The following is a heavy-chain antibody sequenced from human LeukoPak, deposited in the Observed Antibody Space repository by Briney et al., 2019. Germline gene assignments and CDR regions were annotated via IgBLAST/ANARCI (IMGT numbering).Heavy chain of an antibody. CDR2: IYPGDSDT. Sequence: GESLKISCKGSGYSFSSDWIGWVHQKPGKGLEWMGVIYPGDSDTSYSPSFQDQVTISAGKSIGTAYLQWNNLKASDTAVYYCARLTGFGTVTYWLEQWGQGTLVTVSS. J-gene: IGHJ4*02. V-gene: IGHV5-51*07. D-gene: IGHD4-17*01. CDR3: ARLTGFGTVTYWLEQ. CDR1: GYSFSSDW.